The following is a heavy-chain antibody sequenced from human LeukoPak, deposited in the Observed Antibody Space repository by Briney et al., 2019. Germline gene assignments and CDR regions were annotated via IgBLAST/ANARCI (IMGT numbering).Heavy chain of an antibody. D-gene: IGHD3-3*01. CDR2: ISSNGGST. V-gene: IGHV3-64*01. CDR1: GFSFGDYS. Sequence: GGSLRLSCTGSGFSFGDYSMHWFRQAPGKGLEYVSAISSNGGSTYYANSVKGRFTISRDNSKNTLYLQMGSLRAEDMAVYYCARGPKGVGFLLYWYFDLWGRGTPVTVSS. CDR3: ARGPKGVGFLLYWYFDL. J-gene: IGHJ2*01.